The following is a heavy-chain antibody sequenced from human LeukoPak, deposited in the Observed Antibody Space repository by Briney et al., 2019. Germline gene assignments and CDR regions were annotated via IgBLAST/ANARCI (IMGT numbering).Heavy chain of an antibody. CDR3: ARGGIPSIYYYGSGSYRTKPPQYYFDY. CDR2: ISAYNGNT. D-gene: IGHD3-10*01. J-gene: IGHJ4*02. Sequence: GASVKVSCKASGYTFTSYGISWVRQAPGQGLEWMGWISAYNGNTNYAQKLQGRVTMTTDTSTSTAYMELRSLRSDDTAVYYCARGGIPSIYYYGSGSYRTKPPQYYFDYWGQGTLVTVSS. V-gene: IGHV1-18*01. CDR1: GYTFTSYG.